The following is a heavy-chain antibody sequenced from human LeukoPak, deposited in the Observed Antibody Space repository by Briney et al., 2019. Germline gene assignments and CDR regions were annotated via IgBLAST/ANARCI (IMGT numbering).Heavy chain of an antibody. J-gene: IGHJ5*02. CDR1: GGSISSYY. Sequence: SETLSLTCTVSGGSISSYYWSWIQQPPGKGLEWIGYIYYSGSTNYNPSLKSRVTISVDTSKNQFSLKLSSVTAADTAVYYCARGNSYYYDSSGQNWFDPWGQGTLVTVSS. V-gene: IGHV4-59*01. CDR2: IYYSGST. D-gene: IGHD3-22*01. CDR3: ARGNSYYYDSSGQNWFDP.